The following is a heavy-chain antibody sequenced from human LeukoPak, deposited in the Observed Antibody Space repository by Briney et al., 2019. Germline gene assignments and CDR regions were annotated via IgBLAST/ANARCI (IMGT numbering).Heavy chain of an antibody. J-gene: IGHJ6*04. CDR2: IYSGGST. V-gene: IGHV3-53*01. Sequence: PGGSLRLSCAASGFTVSSNFLSWVRQAPGKGLEWVSVIYSGGSTYYADSVKGRFTISRDNSKNTLYLQMNSLRAEDTAVYYCARVGGSSWYDYYYYGMDVWGKGTTVTVS. CDR1: GFTVSSNF. CDR3: ARVGGSSWYDYYYYGMDV. D-gene: IGHD6-13*01.